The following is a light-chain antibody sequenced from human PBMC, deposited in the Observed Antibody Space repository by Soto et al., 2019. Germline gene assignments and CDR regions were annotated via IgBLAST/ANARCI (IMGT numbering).Light chain of an antibody. Sequence: IQMTQSPSSLSASVGDRVTITCRASQSDSNYLNWYQQKPGKAPKLLIYAASSLQSGDPSKFSANESGTDFTLNISSLQPEDFATYDCHQSYSTPLTFGPGTKVDIK. J-gene: IGKJ3*01. CDR1: QSDSNY. CDR2: AAS. V-gene: IGKV1-39*01. CDR3: HQSYSTPLT.